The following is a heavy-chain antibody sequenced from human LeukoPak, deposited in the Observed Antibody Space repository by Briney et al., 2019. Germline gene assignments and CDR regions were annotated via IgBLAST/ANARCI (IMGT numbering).Heavy chain of an antibody. Sequence: PSQTLSLTCTASGGSISSGSYYWSWIRQPAGKGLEWIGRIYTSGSTNYNPSLKSRVTISVDTSKNQFSLKLSSVTAADTAVYYCAGDYDFWSGYPHAYDAFDIWGQGTMVTVSS. V-gene: IGHV4-61*02. CDR1: GGSISSGSYY. CDR2: IYTSGST. D-gene: IGHD3-3*01. J-gene: IGHJ3*02. CDR3: AGDYDFWSGYPHAYDAFDI.